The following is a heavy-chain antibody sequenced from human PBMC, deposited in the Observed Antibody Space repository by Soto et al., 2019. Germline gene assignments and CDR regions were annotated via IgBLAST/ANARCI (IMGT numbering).Heavy chain of an antibody. CDR3: ARGGDIVVVPAAIHYGMDV. D-gene: IGHD2-2*01. CDR2: IYHSGST. Sequence: SETLSLTCAVSGYSISSGYYWGWIRQPPGXGLEWIGSIYHSGSTYYNPSLKSRVTISVDTSKNQFSLKLSSVTAADTAVYYCARGGDIVVVPAAIHYGMDVWGQGTTVTVSS. V-gene: IGHV4-38-2*01. J-gene: IGHJ6*02. CDR1: GYSISSGYY.